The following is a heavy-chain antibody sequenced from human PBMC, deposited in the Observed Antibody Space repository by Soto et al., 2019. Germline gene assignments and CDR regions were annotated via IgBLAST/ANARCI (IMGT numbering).Heavy chain of an antibody. CDR3: VRGTNGWRGMDY. J-gene: IGHJ4*02. D-gene: IGHD2-8*01. V-gene: IGHV3-74*01. CDR1: GXTFSSYP. CDR2: ITEDGSGT. Sequence: GSLILSCATSGXTFSSYPIHWVRQAPGKGPVWVSRITEDGSGTTYADSVKGRFTVTRDNDNNTMYLQMSGIGAEDTAVYHCVRGTNGWRGMDYWGQGTLVTVSS.